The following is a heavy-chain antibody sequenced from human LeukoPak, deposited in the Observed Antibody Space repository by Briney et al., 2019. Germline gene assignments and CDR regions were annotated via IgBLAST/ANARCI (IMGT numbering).Heavy chain of an antibody. D-gene: IGHD2-21*01. V-gene: IGHV1-2*02. CDR1: GYAFTGYN. CDR2: INPNSGDT. J-gene: IGHJ3*02. CDR3: ARELIGDHDAFDI. Sequence: ASVKVSCKASGYAFTGYNMHWVRQAPGQGLQWMGWINPNSGDTKYAQEFQGRVTMTRDTPISTGYMELSRLKSDDTAVYYCARELIGDHDAFDIWGQGTLVIVSS.